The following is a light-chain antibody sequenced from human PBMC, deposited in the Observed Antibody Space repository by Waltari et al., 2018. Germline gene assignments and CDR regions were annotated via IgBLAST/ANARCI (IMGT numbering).Light chain of an antibody. V-gene: IGLV1-36*01. CDR3: AAWDDTLNGWV. Sequence: QSVLTQPPSLYVVAGQRGTISCSGSNFNIGNNFVNWYQVLPQMAPQLLIYYADELPSVFSDRFSSSKPGTSASLATSVLQSEDEADYYCAAWDDTLNGWVCGGGTKLTVL. J-gene: IGLJ3*02. CDR2: YAD. CDR1: NFNIGNNF.